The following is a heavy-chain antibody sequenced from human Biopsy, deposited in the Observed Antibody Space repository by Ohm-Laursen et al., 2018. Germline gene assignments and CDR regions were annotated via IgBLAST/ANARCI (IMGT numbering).Heavy chain of an antibody. J-gene: IGHJ4*02. V-gene: IGHV3-9*01. CDR1: GFVFDDYD. CDR2: INRDSDTA. CDR3: VKDRGGARASFHY. D-gene: IGHD3-16*01. Sequence: SLRLSCAASGFVFDDYDMHWVRQAPGKGLEWVSRINRDSDTADYVDSVRGRFTISRDNARKTLFLQMNSLRPEDTALYYCVKDRGGARASFHYWGQGIRVAVSS.